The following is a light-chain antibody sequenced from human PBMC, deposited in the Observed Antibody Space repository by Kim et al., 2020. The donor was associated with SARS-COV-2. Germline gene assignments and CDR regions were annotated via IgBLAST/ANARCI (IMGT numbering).Light chain of an antibody. CDR3: MQGLQRLYS. J-gene: IGKJ2*03. V-gene: IGKV2D-29*01. CDR1: QSLLHSDGKIS. Sequence: LVMTQTPLSLSVTPGQPASISCKSSQSLLHSDGKISLYWYLQKPGQPPQLLIYEVSKRFSGVPERFSGSGSGTDFTLKISRVEAEDVRLYYCMQGLQRLYSFGQGTKLEI. CDR2: EVS.